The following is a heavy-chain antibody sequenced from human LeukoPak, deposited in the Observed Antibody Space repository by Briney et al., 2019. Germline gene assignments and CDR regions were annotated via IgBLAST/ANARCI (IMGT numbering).Heavy chain of an antibody. CDR3: ARETSLTGYASGLGFNY. CDR2: IYDSGNT. V-gene: IGHV4-59*02. Sequence: SETLSLTCTVSSGSVSSWYWSWIRQPPGKGLEWIGYIYDSGNTNYNPSLKSRVTISIDTSKNQFSLRLTSVTAADTATYYCARETSLTGYASGLGFNYWGQGILVTVSS. CDR1: SGSVSSWY. D-gene: IGHD6-19*01. J-gene: IGHJ4*02.